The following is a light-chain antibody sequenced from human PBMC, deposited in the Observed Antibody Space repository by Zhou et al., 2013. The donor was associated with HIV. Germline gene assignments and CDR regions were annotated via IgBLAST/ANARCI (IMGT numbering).Light chain of an antibody. V-gene: IGKV3-20*01. CDR2: AAS. J-gene: IGKJ1*01. Sequence: EIVLTQSPGTLSLSPGERATLSCRASQSVSSSSLAWYQQKPGQAPRLLIYAASSRATGIPDRFSGSGSGTDFTGTDFTLTITRLEPEDFAVYYCQQYGSSPKTFGQGTKVEIK. CDR3: QQYGSSPKT. CDR1: QSVSSSS.